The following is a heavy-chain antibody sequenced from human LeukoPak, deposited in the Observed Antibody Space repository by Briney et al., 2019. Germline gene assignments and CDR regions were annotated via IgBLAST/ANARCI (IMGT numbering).Heavy chain of an antibody. D-gene: IGHD6-19*01. CDR3: ARVQWLASTPDAIDY. Sequence: GVSLRLSCAASGFTFSSYWMHWVRQAPGKGLVWVSRIISDGSDTSYADSVKGRFTISRDNAKNTLYLQMNSLRAEDTAVYYCARVQWLASTPDAIDYWGQGTLVTVSS. V-gene: IGHV3-74*01. CDR2: IISDGSDT. J-gene: IGHJ4*02. CDR1: GFTFSSYW.